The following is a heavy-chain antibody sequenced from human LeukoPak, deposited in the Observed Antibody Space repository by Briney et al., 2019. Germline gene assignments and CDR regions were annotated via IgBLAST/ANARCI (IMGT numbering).Heavy chain of an antibody. CDR3: ARLAVTTSHFDY. CDR2: IYYSGST. CDR1: GGSISSSSYY. J-gene: IGHJ4*02. Sequence: SETLSLTCTVSGGSISSSSYYWGWIRQPPGKGLEWIGSIYYSGSTYYNPSLKSRVAISVDTSKNQFSLKLSSVTAADTAVYYCARLAVTTSHFDYWGQGTLVTVSS. V-gene: IGHV4-39*01. D-gene: IGHD4-17*01.